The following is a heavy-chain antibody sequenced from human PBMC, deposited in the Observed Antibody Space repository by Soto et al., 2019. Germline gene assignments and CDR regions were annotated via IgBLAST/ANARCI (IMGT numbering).Heavy chain of an antibody. CDR2: ISPNGNNA. Sequence: QVQLVESGGDVVQPGRSLRLSCAASGSTFSSYDIHWVRQAPGKGLEWVAHISPNGNNAFYADSVKGRFTISRDNARNTGYLQVNSRRPEDTAVFHCVRGPSHGAFDIWGQGTLVTVSS. CDR1: GSTFSSYD. J-gene: IGHJ3*02. CDR3: VRGPSHGAFDI. V-gene: IGHV3-30-3*01.